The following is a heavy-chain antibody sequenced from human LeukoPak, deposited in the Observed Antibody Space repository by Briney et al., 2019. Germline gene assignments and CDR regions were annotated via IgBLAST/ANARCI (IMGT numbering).Heavy chain of an antibody. Sequence: ASVKVSCKASGYTFTSYGISWVRQAPGQGLEWMGWISAYNGNTNYAQKLQGRVTMTTDTSTSTAYMELRSLRSDDTAVYCCAREPYCGGDCYLDYYYYGMDVWGQGTTVTVSS. CDR3: AREPYCGGDCYLDYYYYGMDV. CDR1: GYTFTSYG. D-gene: IGHD2-21*02. CDR2: ISAYNGNT. V-gene: IGHV1-18*01. J-gene: IGHJ6*02.